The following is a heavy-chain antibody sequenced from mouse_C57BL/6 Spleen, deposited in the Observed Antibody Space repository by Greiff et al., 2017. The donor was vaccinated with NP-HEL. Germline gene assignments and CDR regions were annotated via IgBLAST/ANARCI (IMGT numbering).Heavy chain of an antibody. CDR2: ISYDGSN. V-gene: IGHV3-6*01. J-gene: IGHJ4*01. Sequence: ESGPGLVKPSQSLSLTCSVTGYSITSGYYWNWIRQFPGNKLEWMGYISYDGSNNYNPSLKNRISITRDTSKNQFFLKLNSVTTEDTATYYCARGGSMVTTVWYYAMDYWGQGTSVTVSS. D-gene: IGHD2-2*01. CDR3: ARGGSMVTTVWYYAMDY. CDR1: GYSITSGYY.